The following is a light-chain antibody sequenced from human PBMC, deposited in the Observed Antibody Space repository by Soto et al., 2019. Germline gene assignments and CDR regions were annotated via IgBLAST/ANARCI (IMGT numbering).Light chain of an antibody. CDR1: QSVSSGN. V-gene: IGKV3-20*01. J-gene: IGKJ1*01. Sequence: EIVLTQSPGTLSLSPGERATLSCRASQSVSSGNLAWYQQKPGQAPRFLIYGASTRATGIPDRFSGSGSGTDFTLTISRLEPEDFAVYYCQQYGRSPPWTFGQGTKVEFK. CDR2: GAS. CDR3: QQYGRSPPWT.